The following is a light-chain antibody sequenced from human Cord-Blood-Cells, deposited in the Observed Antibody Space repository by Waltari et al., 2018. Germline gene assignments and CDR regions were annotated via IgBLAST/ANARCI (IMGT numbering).Light chain of an antibody. CDR1: SSNIGAGYD. CDR2: GNS. Sequence: QSVLTQPPSVSGAPAQMVAISCTGSSSNIGAGYDVPWYQQLPGPAPKLLIYGNSNRPSGVPDRFSGSKSGTSASLAITGLQAEDEADYYCQSYDSSLSGYVFGTGTKVTVL. CDR3: QSYDSSLSGYV. J-gene: IGLJ1*01. V-gene: IGLV1-40*01.